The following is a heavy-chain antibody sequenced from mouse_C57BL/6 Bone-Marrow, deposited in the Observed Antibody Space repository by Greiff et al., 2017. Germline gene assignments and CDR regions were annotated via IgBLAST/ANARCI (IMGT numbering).Heavy chain of an antibody. CDR1: GFSFNTYA. V-gene: IGHV10-1*01. J-gene: IGHJ3*01. CDR2: IRSKSNNYAT. D-gene: IGHD1-1*01. Sequence: DVQLVESGGGLVQPKGSLKLSCAASGFSFNTYAMNWVRQAPGKGLEWVARIRSKSNNYATYYADSVKDSFTISRDDSESMLYLQMSNLKTEDTAMYYCVRRYSGSPCAYWGRETLVTVSA. CDR3: VRRYSGSPCAY.